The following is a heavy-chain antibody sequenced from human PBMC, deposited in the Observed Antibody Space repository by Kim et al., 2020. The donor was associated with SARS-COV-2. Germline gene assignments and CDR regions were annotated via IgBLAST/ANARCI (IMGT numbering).Heavy chain of an antibody. J-gene: IGHJ4*02. CDR2: INPSGGST. CDR1: GYTFTSYY. V-gene: IGHV1-46*01. Sequence: ASVKVSCKASGYTFTSYYMHWVRQAPGQGLEWMGIINPSGGSTSYAQKFQGRVTMTRDTSTSTVYMELSSLRSEDTAVYYCARTPQGDSSGYYLAEFDYWGQGTLVTVSS. CDR3: ARTPQGDSSGYYLAEFDY. D-gene: IGHD3-22*01.